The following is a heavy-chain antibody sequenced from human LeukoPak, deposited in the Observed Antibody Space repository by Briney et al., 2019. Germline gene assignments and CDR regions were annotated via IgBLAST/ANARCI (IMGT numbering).Heavy chain of an antibody. J-gene: IGHJ4*02. CDR2: ISGSGGST. CDR3: AKDRYGDYFFDY. CDR1: GFTFTSYA. V-gene: IGHV3-23*01. D-gene: IGHD4-17*01. Sequence: PGGSLRLSCAASGFTFTSYAMTWVRQAPGKGLEWVSAISGSGGSTYYADSVKGRFTISRDNSKNTLYVQMNSLRADDTAVYYCAKDRYGDYFFDYWGQGTLVTVSS.